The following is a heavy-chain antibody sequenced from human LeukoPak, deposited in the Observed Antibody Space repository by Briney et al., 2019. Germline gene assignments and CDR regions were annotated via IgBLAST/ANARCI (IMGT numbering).Heavy chain of an antibody. CDR2: ISAYNGNT. Sequence: ASVKVSCKASGYTFTSYGISWVRQAPGQGLEWMGWISAYNGNTNYAQKPQGRVTMTTDTSTSTAYMELRSLRSDDTAVYYCARELRGVIGLSHWFDPWGQGTLVTVSS. V-gene: IGHV1-18*04. CDR1: GYTFTSYG. D-gene: IGHD3-10*01. CDR3: ARELRGVIGLSHWFDP. J-gene: IGHJ5*02.